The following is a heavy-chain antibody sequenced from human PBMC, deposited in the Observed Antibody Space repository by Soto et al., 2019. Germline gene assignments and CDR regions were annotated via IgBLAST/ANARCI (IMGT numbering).Heavy chain of an antibody. V-gene: IGHV4-61*01. D-gene: IGHD2-21*02. J-gene: IGHJ4*02. Sequence: QVQLQESGPGLVKPSETLSLTCTVSGGSVSSGSYYWSWIRQPPGKGLEWIGYIYYSGSTHYNPPPKSRVTIAVDTSKNQFPLKLSSVTAADTAVYYCARALRAYCGGDCYSAYFDYWGQGTLVTVSS. CDR1: GGSVSSGSYY. CDR3: ARALRAYCGGDCYSAYFDY. CDR2: IYYSGST.